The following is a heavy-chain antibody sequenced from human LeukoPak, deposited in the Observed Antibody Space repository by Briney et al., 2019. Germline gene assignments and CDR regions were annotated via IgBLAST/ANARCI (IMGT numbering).Heavy chain of an antibody. J-gene: IGHJ3*02. Sequence: GASVKVSCKASGGTFSSYAISWVRQAPGQGLEWMGGIIPIFGTANYAQKFQGRVTITADESTSTAYMELSSLRSEDTAVYYCARVRIAAVGGRGAFDIWGQGTMVTVSS. D-gene: IGHD6-13*01. V-gene: IGHV1-69*13. CDR3: ARVRIAAVGGRGAFDI. CDR1: GGTFSSYA. CDR2: IIPIFGTA.